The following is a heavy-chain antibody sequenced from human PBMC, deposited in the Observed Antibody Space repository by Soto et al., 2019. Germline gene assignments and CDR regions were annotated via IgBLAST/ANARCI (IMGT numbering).Heavy chain of an antibody. CDR1: GGTFSSYA. Sequence: QVQLVQSGAEVKKPGSSVKVSCKASGGTFSSYAISWVRQAPGQGLEWMGGIIPIFGTANYAQKFQGRVTITADESTSTAYRELSSLRSEDTAVYYCATTQGDGGPYYFDYWGQGTLVTVSS. D-gene: IGHD3-16*01. J-gene: IGHJ4*02. V-gene: IGHV1-69*01. CDR2: IIPIFGTA. CDR3: ATTQGDGGPYYFDY.